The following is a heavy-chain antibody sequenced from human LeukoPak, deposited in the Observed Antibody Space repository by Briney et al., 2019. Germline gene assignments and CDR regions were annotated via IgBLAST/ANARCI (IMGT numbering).Heavy chain of an antibody. CDR3: ARISALLWPPGRGFDI. V-gene: IGHV4-34*01. CDR2: INHSGST. D-gene: IGHD3-10*01. J-gene: IGHJ3*02. Sequence: SETLSLTCAVYGGSFSGYYWSWIRQPPGKGLEWIGEINHSGSTNYNPSLKSRVTISVDTSKNQFSLKLSSVTAADTAVYYCARISALLWPPGRGFDIWGQGTMVTVSS. CDR1: GGSFSGYY.